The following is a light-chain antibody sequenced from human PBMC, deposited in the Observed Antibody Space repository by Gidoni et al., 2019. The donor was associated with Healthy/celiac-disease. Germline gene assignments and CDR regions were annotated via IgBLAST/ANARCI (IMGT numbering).Light chain of an antibody. CDR2: GAS. J-gene: IGKJ5*01. CDR3: QQYGSSPPAT. V-gene: IGKV3-20*01. CDR1: QSVSSSY. Sequence: EIVLTQSPGTLSLSPGERATLSCRAGQSVSSSYLAWYQQKPGQAPRLLIYGASSRATGIPDRVSGSGSGTDFTLTISRLEPEDFAVYYCQQYGSSPPATFGQGTRLEIK.